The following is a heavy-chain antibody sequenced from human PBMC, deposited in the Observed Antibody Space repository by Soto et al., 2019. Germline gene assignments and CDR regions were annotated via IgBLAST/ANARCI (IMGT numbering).Heavy chain of an antibody. CDR1: GGSISSGGYY. Sequence: QVQLQESGPGLVKPSQTLSLTCTVSGGSISSGGYYWSWIRQHPGKGLEWIGYIYYSGSTYYNPSLKRRVTISVDTSKNQFSLKLSSVTAADTAVYYCGGEKRLWGGSPLYGMDVWGQGTTVTVSS. D-gene: IGHD3-3*01. CDR2: IYYSGST. CDR3: GGEKRLWGGSPLYGMDV. J-gene: IGHJ6*02. V-gene: IGHV4-31*03.